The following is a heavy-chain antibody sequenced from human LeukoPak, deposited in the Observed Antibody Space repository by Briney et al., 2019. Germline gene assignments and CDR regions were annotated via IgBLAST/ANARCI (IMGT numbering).Heavy chain of an antibody. CDR2: IIPIFGIA. D-gene: IGHD6-13*01. V-gene: IGHV1-69*04. Sequence: SVKVSCKASGGTFSSYAISWVRQAPGQGLEWMGRIIPIFGIANYAQKFQGRVTITADKSTSTAYMELSSLRSEDTAVYYCARDRDIWYSSSWSLTFDSWGQGTLVTVSS. CDR3: ARDRDIWYSSSWSLTFDS. CDR1: GGTFSSYA. J-gene: IGHJ4*02.